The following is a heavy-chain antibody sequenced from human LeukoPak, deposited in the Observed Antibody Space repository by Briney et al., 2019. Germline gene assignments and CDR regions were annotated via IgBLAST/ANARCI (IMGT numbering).Heavy chain of an antibody. CDR1: GFSLTTSPVG. J-gene: IGHJ4*02. D-gene: IGHD1-1*01. Sequence: SGPTLVNPTQTLTLTCTFSGFSLTTSPVGVGWIRQTPGKALEWLAVIYWDDDKRYSPSLRSRLTITKATSNNHVVLTMSNVDPADTATYFCAHRFPIGGSWNEAIFDFWGQGILVTVSS. CDR2: IYWDDDK. CDR3: AHRFPIGGSWNEAIFDF. V-gene: IGHV2-5*02.